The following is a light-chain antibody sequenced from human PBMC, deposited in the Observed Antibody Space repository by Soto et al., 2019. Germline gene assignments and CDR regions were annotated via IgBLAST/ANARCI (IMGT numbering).Light chain of an antibody. CDR1: SSDIGSYNF. J-gene: IGLJ3*02. CDR2: EAT. V-gene: IGLV2-23*01. Sequence: QSVLTQPASVSGSPGQSITISCTGTSSDIGSYNFVSWYQQRPGRAPKLMIFEATKRPSGVPPRFSASKSGNTASLTISGLRAGDEADYYCCSYGGTSSWVFGGGTKVTVL. CDR3: CSYGGTSSWV.